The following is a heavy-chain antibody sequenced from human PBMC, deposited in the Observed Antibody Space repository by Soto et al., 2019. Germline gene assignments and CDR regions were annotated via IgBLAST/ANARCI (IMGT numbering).Heavy chain of an antibody. Sequence: PGESLKIACQVSGYTFTSYWSGWVRHMPGKGRECMGIVYPSDSVTGYSPSFQGQVTISADQAISTTYRHWGSLRGSETASWSWAGHANTVADKFDLWGHGTPVKVSS. CDR2: VYPSDSVT. V-gene: IGHV5-51*01. J-gene: IGHJ5*02. CDR3: AGHANTVADKFDL. D-gene: IGHD4-17*01. CDR1: GYTFTSYW.